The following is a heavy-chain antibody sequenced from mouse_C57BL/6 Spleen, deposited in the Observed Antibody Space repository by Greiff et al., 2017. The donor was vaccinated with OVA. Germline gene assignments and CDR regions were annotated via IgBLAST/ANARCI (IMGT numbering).Heavy chain of an antibody. CDR1: GYTFTSYW. Sequence: VQLQQSGAELVMPGASVKLSCKASGYTFTSYWMHWVKQRPGQGLEWIGEIDPSDSYTNYNQKFKGKSTLTVDKSSSTAYMQLSSLTSEDSAVYYCARGGSSPRYFDYWGQGTTLTVSS. CDR2: IDPSDSYT. V-gene: IGHV1-69*01. D-gene: IGHD1-1*01. J-gene: IGHJ2*01. CDR3: ARGGSSPRYFDY.